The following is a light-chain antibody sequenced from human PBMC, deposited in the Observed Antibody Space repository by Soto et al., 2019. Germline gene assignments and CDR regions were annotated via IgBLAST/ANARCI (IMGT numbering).Light chain of an antibody. CDR1: QSVSSY. V-gene: IGKV3-11*01. J-gene: IGKJ1*01. CDR2: DAS. Sequence: EIVLTQSPATLSLSPGERATLSCRASQSVSSYLAWYQQKPGQAPRLLIYDASNRATGIPARFSGSGSGTDFTLTISSLGPEDFAVYYCQHYNNWPWTFGQGTKVDIK. CDR3: QHYNNWPWT.